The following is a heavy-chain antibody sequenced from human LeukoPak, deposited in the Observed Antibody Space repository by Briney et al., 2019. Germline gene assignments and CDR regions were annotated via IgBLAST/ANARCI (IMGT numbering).Heavy chain of an antibody. D-gene: IGHD2-15*01. CDR2: ISGSGGST. CDR3: ARRTNGYCSGGSCYRFFDY. J-gene: IGHJ4*02. Sequence: SGGSLRLSCAASGFTFSSYAMSWVRQAPGEGLEWVSAISGSGGSTYYADSVKGRFTISRDNSKNTLYLQMNSLRAEDTAVYYCARRTNGYCSGGSCYRFFDYWGQGTLVTVSS. CDR1: GFTFSSYA. V-gene: IGHV3-23*01.